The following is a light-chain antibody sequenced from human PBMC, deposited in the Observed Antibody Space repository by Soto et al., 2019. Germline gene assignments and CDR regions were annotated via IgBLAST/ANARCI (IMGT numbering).Light chain of an antibody. CDR3: QQRSHWPYT. CDR2: ESS. CDR1: QSVSFY. V-gene: IGKV3-11*01. J-gene: IGKJ2*01. Sequence: EIVLPQSPAPLSVSPGERATLSCRARQSVSFYLSWYQQKPGQPPRLLIYESSNRATGIPARFSGSGSGTDFTLTISSLEPGDLAVYYCQQRSHWPYTFGQGTKVEIK.